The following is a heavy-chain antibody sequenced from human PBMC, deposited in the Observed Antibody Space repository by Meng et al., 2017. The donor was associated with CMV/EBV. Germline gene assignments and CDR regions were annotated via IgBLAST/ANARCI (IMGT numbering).Heavy chain of an antibody. CDR2: ISSSSSYI. V-gene: IGHV3-21*01. D-gene: IGHD6-19*01. Sequence: GSLRLSCAASGFTFSSYSMNWVRQAPGKGLEWVSSISSSSSYIYYADSVKGRFTISRDNAKNSLYLQMNSPRAEDTAVYYCARDGIAVAGIDYWGQGTLVTVSS. J-gene: IGHJ4*02. CDR3: ARDGIAVAGIDY. CDR1: GFTFSSYS.